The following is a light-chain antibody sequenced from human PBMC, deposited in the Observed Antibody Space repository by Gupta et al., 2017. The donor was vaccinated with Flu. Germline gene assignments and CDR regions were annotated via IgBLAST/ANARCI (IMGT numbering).Light chain of an antibody. CDR3: SSYKNTNTLFL. Sequence: QSALTQPASVSGSLGQSITISCTGTSRDIGGYNSVSWYQQYPGKAPKLLIFEVSNRPSGVSARFSGSKSGDTASLTISGLQAEDEAQYYCSSYKNTNTLFLFGGGTQLNVL. J-gene: IGLJ2*01. CDR1: SRDIGGYNS. CDR2: EVS. V-gene: IGLV2-14*01.